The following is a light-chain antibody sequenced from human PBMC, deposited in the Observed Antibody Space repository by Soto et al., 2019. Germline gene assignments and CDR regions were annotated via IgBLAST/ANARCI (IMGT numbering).Light chain of an antibody. Sequence: QSVLTQPPSASGSPGESVTISCTGTASDVGGNNSVSWYQQHPGKAPKLIIFEVSQRPSGVPDRFSGAKSGNTASLTVSGLQVEDLADYYCSPYAGHNNWAVFGGGTQLTVL. J-gene: IGLJ2*01. CDR2: EVS. V-gene: IGLV2-8*01. CDR3: SPYAGHNNWAV. CDR1: ASDVGGNNS.